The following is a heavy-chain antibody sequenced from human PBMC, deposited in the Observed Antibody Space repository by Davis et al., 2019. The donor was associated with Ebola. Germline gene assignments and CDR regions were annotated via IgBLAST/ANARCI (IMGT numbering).Heavy chain of an antibody. Sequence: SVTVSCKASGGTFSSYAISWVRQAPGQGLEWMGRIIPILAIANYAQKFQGRVTITADKSTSTAYMELSSLRSEDTAVYYCARVDTRYYYYGMDVGGQGTTVTVSS. V-gene: IGHV1-69*04. J-gene: IGHJ6*02. CDR1: GGTFSSYA. D-gene: IGHD5-18*01. CDR3: ARVDTRYYYYGMDV. CDR2: IIPILAIA.